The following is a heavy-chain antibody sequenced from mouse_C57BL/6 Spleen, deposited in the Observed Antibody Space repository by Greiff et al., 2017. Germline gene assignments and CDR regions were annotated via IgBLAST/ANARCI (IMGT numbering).Heavy chain of an antibody. CDR3: ATSSYGRYFDV. V-gene: IGHV1-18*01. J-gene: IGHJ1*03. Sequence: VQLQQSGPELVKPGASVKIPCKASGYTFTDYNMDWVKQSHGKSLEWIGDINPNNGGTIYNQKFKGKATLTVDKSSSTAYMELRSLTSEDTAVYYCATSSYGRYFDVWGTGTTVTVSS. D-gene: IGHD1-1*01. CDR2: INPNNGGT. CDR1: GYTFTDYN.